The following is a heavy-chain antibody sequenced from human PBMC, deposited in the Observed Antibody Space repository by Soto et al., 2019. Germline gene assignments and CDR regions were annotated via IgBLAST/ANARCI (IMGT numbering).Heavy chain of an antibody. J-gene: IGHJ4*02. Sequence: SETLSLTCTVSGGSISSYYWSWIRQPPGKGLEWIGHIYYSGGTNYNPSLKSRVTISVDTSKNQFSLKLSSVTAADTAVYYCARGWRYYDSSGYFSYFDYWGQGTLVTVSS. CDR2: IYYSGGT. V-gene: IGHV4-59*01. D-gene: IGHD3-22*01. CDR1: GGSISSYY. CDR3: ARGWRYYDSSGYFSYFDY.